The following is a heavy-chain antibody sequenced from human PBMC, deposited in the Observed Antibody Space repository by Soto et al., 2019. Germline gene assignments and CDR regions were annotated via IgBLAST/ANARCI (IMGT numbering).Heavy chain of an antibody. J-gene: IGHJ3*02. V-gene: IGHV3-23*01. Sequence: EVQLLESGGGLVQPGGSLRLSCAASGLTFSSYAMSWVRQAPGKGLEWVSAISGSGGSTYYADSVKDRFTISRDNSKNTMYLQMNRLRGEDMAVYDCAKESDSEDSIWGQGTMVTVS. D-gene: IGHD5-18*01. CDR2: ISGSGGST. CDR1: GLTFSSYA. CDR3: AKESDSEDSI.